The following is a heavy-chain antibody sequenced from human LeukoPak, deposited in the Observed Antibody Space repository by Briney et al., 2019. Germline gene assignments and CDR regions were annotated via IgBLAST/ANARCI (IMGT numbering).Heavy chain of an antibody. V-gene: IGHV3-30*18. CDR1: GFTFSSYG. Sequence: GGSLRLSCAASGFTFSSYGMHWVRQAPGKGLEWVAVISYDGSNKYYADSVKGRFTISRDNSKNTLYLQMNSLRAEDTAVYYCAKDVRLYYGTGGKVDYWGQGTLVTVSS. J-gene: IGHJ4*02. CDR2: ISYDGSNK. CDR3: AKDVRLYYGTGGKVDY. D-gene: IGHD3-10*01.